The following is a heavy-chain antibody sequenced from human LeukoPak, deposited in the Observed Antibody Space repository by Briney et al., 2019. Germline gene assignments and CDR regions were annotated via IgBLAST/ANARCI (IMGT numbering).Heavy chain of an antibody. Sequence: GGSLRLSCAASGFTFSSYGMHWVRQAPGKGLEWVAVISYDGSNKYYEDSVKGRFTISRDNSKNTLYLQMNSLRAEDTAVYYCAKDHCGGDCYLFDYWGQGTLVTVSS. CDR3: AKDHCGGDCYLFDY. CDR1: GFTFSSYG. CDR2: ISYDGSNK. D-gene: IGHD2-21*02. V-gene: IGHV3-30*18. J-gene: IGHJ4*02.